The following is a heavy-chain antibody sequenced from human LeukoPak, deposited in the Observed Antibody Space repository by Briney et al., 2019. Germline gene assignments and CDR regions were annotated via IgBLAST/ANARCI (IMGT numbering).Heavy chain of an antibody. CDR3: ASLRWLQLGYYFDY. CDR1: GGSISSYY. D-gene: IGHD5-24*01. CDR2: IYYSGST. J-gene: IGHJ4*02. Sequence: SETLSLTCTVSGGSISSYYWSWIRQPPGKGLEWIGYIYYSGSTNYNPSLKSRVTISVDTSKNQFSLKLSSVTAADTAVYYCASLRWLQLGYYFDYWGQGTLVTVSS. V-gene: IGHV4-59*01.